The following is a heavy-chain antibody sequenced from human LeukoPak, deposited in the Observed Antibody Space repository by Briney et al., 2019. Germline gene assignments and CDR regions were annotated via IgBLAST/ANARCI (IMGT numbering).Heavy chain of an antibody. D-gene: IGHD3-22*01. V-gene: IGHV3-21*01. Sequence: GGSLRLSCAASGFTFSTYGINWVRQAPGKGLEWVSSISSGSSYIYYADSVKGRFTISRDNAKNSLYLQMNSLRAEDTAVYYCARTEYYYDSSGYPFDYWGQGTLVTVSS. CDR2: ISSGSSYI. CDR3: ARTEYYYDSSGYPFDY. J-gene: IGHJ4*02. CDR1: GFTFSTYG.